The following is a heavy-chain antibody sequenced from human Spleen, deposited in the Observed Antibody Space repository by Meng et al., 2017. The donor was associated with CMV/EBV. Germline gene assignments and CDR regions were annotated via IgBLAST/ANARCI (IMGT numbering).Heavy chain of an antibody. CDR1: GFTFSSYW. V-gene: IGHV3-7*01. CDR3: ARGEGATAYYYYGMDV. Sequence: GESLKISCEASGFTFSSYWMSWVRQAPGRGLEWVANIKRDGTNKYYVESVEGRFTISRDNAKTSLYLQMNSLRVEDTAVYYCARGEGATAYYYYGMDVWGQGTTVTVSS. D-gene: IGHD1-26*01. J-gene: IGHJ6*02. CDR2: IKRDGTNK.